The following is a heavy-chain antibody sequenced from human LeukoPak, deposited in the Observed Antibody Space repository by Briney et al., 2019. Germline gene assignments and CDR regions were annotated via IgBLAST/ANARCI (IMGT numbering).Heavy chain of an antibody. V-gene: IGHV4-59*01. CDR2: IYYSGST. J-gene: IGHJ6*02. CDR3: ARDGGITMGSNNYYYYYGMDV. CDR1: GGSISSYY. D-gene: IGHD3-10*01. Sequence: PSETLSLTCTVSGGSISSYYWSWIRQPPGKGLEWIGYIYYSGSTNYNPTLKSRVTISVDTSKNQFSLKLSSVTAADTAVYYCARDGGITMGSNNYYYYYGMDVWGQGTTVTVSS.